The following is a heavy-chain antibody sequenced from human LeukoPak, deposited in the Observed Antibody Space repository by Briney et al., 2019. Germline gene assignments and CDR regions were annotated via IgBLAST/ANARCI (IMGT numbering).Heavy chain of an antibody. CDR1: GFSFSDYA. Sequence: GGSLRLSCAASGFSFSDYAIYWVRQTPGKGLEWVAFIRYDGSNKIYAGSVKGRFTISRDNSYNTVYLQMTGLRAEDTAVYYCARGTMIVGSIDYWGQGTLVTVSS. V-gene: IGHV3-30*02. D-gene: IGHD3-22*01. CDR2: IRYDGSNK. CDR3: ARGTMIVGSIDY. J-gene: IGHJ4*02.